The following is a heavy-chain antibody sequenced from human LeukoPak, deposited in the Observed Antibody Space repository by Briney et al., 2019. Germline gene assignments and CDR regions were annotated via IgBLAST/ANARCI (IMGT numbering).Heavy chain of an antibody. CDR3: ARGLMGGYPYFDY. CDR2: ISRSGSTK. D-gene: IGHD3-22*01. V-gene: IGHV3-11*01. J-gene: IGHJ4*02. Sequence: GGSLRLSCAASGFTFSDYNMRWIRQAPGKGLEWVSSISRSGSTKYYADSVKGRFTISRDNAKNSLFLQMNSLRAEDTAVYYCARGLMGGYPYFDYWGQGTLVTVSS. CDR1: GFTFSDYN.